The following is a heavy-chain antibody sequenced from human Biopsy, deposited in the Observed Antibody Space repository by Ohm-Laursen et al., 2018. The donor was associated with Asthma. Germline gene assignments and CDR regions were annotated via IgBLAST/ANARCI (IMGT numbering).Heavy chain of an antibody. J-gene: IGHJ6*02. Sequence: SLRLSCAAPGFTFSKNGMHWVRQAPGKGLEWVALIWNDGNKNYYADFVRGRFTISRDNSKNMLYLQMNSLRAEDTAVYFCARGIYDMDVRGQGTTVTVSS. V-gene: IGHV3-33*01. CDR3: ARGIYDMDV. CDR2: IWNDGNKN. CDR1: GFTFSKNG.